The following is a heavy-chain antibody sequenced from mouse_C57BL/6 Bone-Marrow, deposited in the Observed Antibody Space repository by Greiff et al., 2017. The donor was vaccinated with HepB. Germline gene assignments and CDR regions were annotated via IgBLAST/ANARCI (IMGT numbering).Heavy chain of an antibody. Sequence: QVQLKQSDAELVKPGASVKISCKVSGYTFTDYTIHWMKQRPGQGLEWIGYIYPRDGSTKYNEKFKGKATLTADTSSSTAYMQLNSLTSEDSAGYFAARSRGSSGYHDYWCQGTTLTVSS. J-gene: IGHJ2*01. CDR1: GYTFTDYT. CDR3: ARSRGSSGYHDY. D-gene: IGHD3-2*02. CDR2: IYPRDGST. V-gene: IGHV1-78*01.